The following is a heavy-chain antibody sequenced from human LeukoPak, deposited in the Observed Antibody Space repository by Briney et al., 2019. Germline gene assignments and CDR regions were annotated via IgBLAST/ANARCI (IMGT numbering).Heavy chain of an antibody. CDR2: IYYSGST. CDR1: GGSISSSSYY. Sequence: PSETLSLTYTVSGGSISSSSYYWGWIRQPPGKGLEWIGSIYYSGSTYYNPSLKSRVTISVDTSKNQFSLKLSSVTAADTAVYYCARHRITMVRGVIMENWFDPWGQGTLVTVSS. J-gene: IGHJ5*02. V-gene: IGHV4-39*01. CDR3: ARHRITMVRGVIMENWFDP. D-gene: IGHD3-10*01.